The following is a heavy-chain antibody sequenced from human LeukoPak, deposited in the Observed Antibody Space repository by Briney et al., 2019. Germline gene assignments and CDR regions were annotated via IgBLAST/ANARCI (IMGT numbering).Heavy chain of an antibody. J-gene: IGHJ4*02. CDR2: INYSGTNM. V-gene: IGHV3-21*01. D-gene: IGHD2-15*01. CDR1: GFTFSSYS. CDR3: VTSGCCGATCYFYFDY. Sequence: GGSLRLSCAASGFTFSSYSMNWVRQAPGKGLEWVSSINYSGTNMYYADSVKGRFTISRDNAKNSLFLQMNSLRPEDTAVYYCVTSGCCGATCYFYFDYWRQGTLVTVSP.